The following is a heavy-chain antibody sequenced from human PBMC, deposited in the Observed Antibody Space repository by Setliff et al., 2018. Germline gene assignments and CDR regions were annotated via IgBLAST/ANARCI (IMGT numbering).Heavy chain of an antibody. Sequence: SETLSLTCTVSGGSISSGDYYWSWIRRPPGKGLEWIGYIYSSGSTYYNPSLKSRVSLSVDTSKNQFSLKLSSVTAADTAVYYCARESRYYYDNLGTLDYWGQGTLVTVSS. D-gene: IGHD3-22*01. CDR1: GGSISSGDYY. CDR3: ARESRYYYDNLGTLDY. J-gene: IGHJ4*02. V-gene: IGHV4-30-4*08. CDR2: IYSSGST.